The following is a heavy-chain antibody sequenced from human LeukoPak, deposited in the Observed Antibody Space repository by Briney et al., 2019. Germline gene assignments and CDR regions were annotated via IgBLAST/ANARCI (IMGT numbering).Heavy chain of an antibody. D-gene: IGHD2-2*01. J-gene: IGHJ4*02. CDR3: AREMGYCSSTSCSVDY. V-gene: IGHV3-30-3*01. CDR2: ISYDGSNK. CDR1: GFTLSTNY. Sequence: HSGGSLRLSCAASGFTLSTNYMSWVRQAPGKGLEWVAVISYDGSNKYYADSVKGRFTISRDNSKNTLYLQMNSLRAEDTAVYYCAREMGYCSSTSCSVDYWGQGTLVTVSS.